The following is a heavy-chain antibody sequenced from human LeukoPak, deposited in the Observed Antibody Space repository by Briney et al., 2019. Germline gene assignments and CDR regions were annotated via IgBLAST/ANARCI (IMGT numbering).Heavy chain of an antibody. CDR3: ARDGEGDGYFDY. V-gene: IGHV3-21*01. CDR2: ISSSSSYI. J-gene: IGHJ4*02. CDR1: GFTFSNYW. D-gene: IGHD7-27*01. Sequence: GGSLRLSCAASGFTFSNYWMDWVRQAPGKGLEWVSSISSSSSYIYYADSVKGRFTISRDNAKNSLYLQMNSLRAEDTAVYYCARDGEGDGYFDYWGQGTLVTVSS.